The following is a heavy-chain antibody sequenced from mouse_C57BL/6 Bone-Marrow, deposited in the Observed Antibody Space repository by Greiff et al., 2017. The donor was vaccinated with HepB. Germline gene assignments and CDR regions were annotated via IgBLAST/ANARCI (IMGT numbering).Heavy chain of an antibody. CDR1: GFTFSDYY. D-gene: IGHD1-1*02. CDR2: ISSGGGST. V-gene: IGHV5-12*01. Sequence: EVHLVESGGGLVQPGGSLKLSCAASGFTFSDYYMYWVRQTPEKRLEWVAYISSGGGSTYYPDTVKGRYTISRDNAKNTLFLQMSRLKSEDTAVYYFARRVYYYGYFDYGDQGTALTVTA. J-gene: IGHJ2*01. CDR3: ARRVYYYGYFDY.